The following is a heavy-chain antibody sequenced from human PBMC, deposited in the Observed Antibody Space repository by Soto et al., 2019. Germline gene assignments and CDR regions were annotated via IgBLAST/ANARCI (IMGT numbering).Heavy chain of an antibody. CDR1: GFTFSSYA. Sequence: EVQLLQSGGDLVQPGGSLRLSCAASGFTFSSYAMSWVRQAPGKGLEWVSTISGTGGSTYYPDSVKGRFTISRYNSKNPVYLQMNSVRAVDAAVYYCAQEVARRYYLFDYWGQGTLVTVSS. CDR3: AQEVARRYYLFDY. D-gene: IGHD3-22*01. V-gene: IGHV3-23*01. CDR2: ISGTGGST. J-gene: IGHJ4*02.